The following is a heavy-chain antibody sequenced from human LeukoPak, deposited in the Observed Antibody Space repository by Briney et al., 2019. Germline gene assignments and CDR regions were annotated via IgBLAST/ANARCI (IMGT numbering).Heavy chain of an antibody. J-gene: IGHJ5*02. D-gene: IGHD4-11*01. CDR1: GGSISSVGYH. V-gene: IGHV4-31*03. CDR2: VYYSGIT. CDR3: ASTTITTGWFDP. Sequence: SETLSLTCTVSGGSISSVGYHWTWIRQHPGKGLEWIGYVYYSGITYFNPSLKSRVSISVDTSKNQFSLKVNSVTAADTAVYYCASTTITTGWFDPWGQGTLVTVSS.